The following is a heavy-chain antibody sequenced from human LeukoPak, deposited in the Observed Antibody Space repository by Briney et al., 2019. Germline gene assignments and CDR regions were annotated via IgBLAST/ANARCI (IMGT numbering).Heavy chain of an antibody. J-gene: IGHJ5*02. CDR2: INHSGST. Sequence: PSETLSLTCAVYGGSFSGYYWSWIRQPPGKGLEWIGEINHSGSTNYNPSLKSRVTISVDTSKNQFSLKLSSVTAADTAVYYCARGLRCSSTSCYFFAPAHNWFDPWGQGTLVTVSS. CDR1: GGSFSGYY. D-gene: IGHD2-2*01. V-gene: IGHV4-34*01. CDR3: ARGLRCSSTSCYFFAPAHNWFDP.